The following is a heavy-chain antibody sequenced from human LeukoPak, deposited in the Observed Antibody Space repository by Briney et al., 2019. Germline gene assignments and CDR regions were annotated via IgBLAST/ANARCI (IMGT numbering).Heavy chain of an antibody. CDR3: ARGLTQYDCFDP. Sequence: QTLSLTCAISGDSFSSNSVTWDWIRQSPSRGIEWLGRTYYRSTWCNDYAVSVRGRITVNPDTSKNQFSLHLNSVTPEDTAVYYCARGLTQYDCFDPWGQGILVTVSS. D-gene: IGHD2-2*01. J-gene: IGHJ5*02. CDR2: TYYRSTWCN. CDR1: GDSFSSNSVT. V-gene: IGHV6-1*01.